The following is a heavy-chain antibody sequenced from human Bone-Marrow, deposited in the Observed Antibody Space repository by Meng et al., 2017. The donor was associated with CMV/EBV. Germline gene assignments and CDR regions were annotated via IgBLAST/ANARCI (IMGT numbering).Heavy chain of an antibody. CDR3: ARDRFRPHCSSSSCYRLEWFDP. V-gene: IGHV1-18*01. CDR2: ISAYNGNT. Sequence: ASVKVSCKASGYTFTSYGISWVRQAPGQGLEWMGWISAYNGNTNYAQKLQGRVTMTTDTATSTAYMELRSLGSDDTAVYYCARDRFRPHCSSSSCYRLEWFDPWGQGTLVTVSS. CDR1: GYTFTSYG. J-gene: IGHJ5*02. D-gene: IGHD2-2*01.